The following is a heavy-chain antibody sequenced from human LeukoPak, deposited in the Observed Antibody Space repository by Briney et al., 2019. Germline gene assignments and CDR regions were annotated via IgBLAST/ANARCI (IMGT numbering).Heavy chain of an antibody. Sequence: TSETLSLTCTVSGYSISSAYYWAWIRQPPGKGLEWIGSIYHSGSTYYNPSLKSRVTISVDTPKNQFSLKLSSVTAADTAVYYCARLTGYSSESWFDPWGQGTLVTVSS. D-gene: IGHD3-9*01. V-gene: IGHV4-38-2*02. CDR1: GYSISSAYY. J-gene: IGHJ5*02. CDR2: IYHSGST. CDR3: ARLTGYSSESWFDP.